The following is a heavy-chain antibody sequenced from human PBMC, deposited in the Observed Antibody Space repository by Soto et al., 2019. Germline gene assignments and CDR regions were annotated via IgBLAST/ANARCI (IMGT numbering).Heavy chain of an antibody. CDR3: AKHRRARYFDWSFDY. J-gene: IGHJ4*02. D-gene: IGHD3-9*01. CDR1: GFTFSGYA. CDR2: ISGGDGTT. Sequence: PGGSLRLSCAASGFTFSGYAMSWVRQAPGKGLEWVSTISGGDGTTLYADSVKGQFTISRDNSNNTLYLQMNSLRAEGTAVYYCAKHRRARYFDWSFDYWGQGTLVTVSS. V-gene: IGHV3-23*01.